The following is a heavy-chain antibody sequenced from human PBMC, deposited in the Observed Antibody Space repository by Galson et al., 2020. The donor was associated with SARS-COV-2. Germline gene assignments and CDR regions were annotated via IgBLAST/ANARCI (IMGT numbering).Heavy chain of an antibody. V-gene: IGHV3-33*01. CDR3: VRGGIMGDTLAGVLDL. D-gene: IGHD1-26*01. CDR1: GFSFSSYG. J-gene: IGHJ3*01. CDR2: IWQDGSFK. Sequence: GESLKISCEASGFSFSSYGMHWVRQAPGKGLEGVAGIWQDGSFKYYVDSVNGRFTISRDNSKNTLFLQMNSLRAADTAVYYCVRGGIMGDTLAGVLDLWGQGAAVTVSS.